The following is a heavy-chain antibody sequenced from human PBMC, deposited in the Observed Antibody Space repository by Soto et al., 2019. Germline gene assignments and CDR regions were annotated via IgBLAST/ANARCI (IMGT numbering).Heavy chain of an antibody. J-gene: IGHJ4*02. Sequence: LRLSCAASGFNLSTNYMTWVRQAPGKGLEWVSLLFSGGTSYYADSVKGRFTISRDNSKNTLFLQMNRLKTEDTAVYYCARGQQASRTRGVQGFDYWGQGTLVTVSS. CDR2: LFSGGTS. CDR1: GFNLSTNY. V-gene: IGHV3-53*01. CDR3: ARGQQASRTRGVQGFDY. D-gene: IGHD3-10*01.